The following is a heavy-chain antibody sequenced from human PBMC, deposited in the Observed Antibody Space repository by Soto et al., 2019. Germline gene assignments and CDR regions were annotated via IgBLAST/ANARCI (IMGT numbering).Heavy chain of an antibody. CDR1: GFTFSSYG. Sequence: QSGGSLRLSCAASGFTFSSYGMHWVRQAPGKGLEWVAVISYDGSNKYYADSVKGRFTISRDNSKNTLYLQMNSLRAEDTAVYYCASPTYGDFYDVFDIWCQGTMVPV. J-gene: IGHJ3*02. CDR2: ISYDGSNK. D-gene: IGHD4-17*01. CDR3: ASPTYGDFYDVFDI. V-gene: IGHV3-30*03.